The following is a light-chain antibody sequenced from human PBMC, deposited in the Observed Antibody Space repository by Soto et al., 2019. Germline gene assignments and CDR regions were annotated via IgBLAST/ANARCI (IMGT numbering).Light chain of an antibody. CDR2: EVR. Sequence: QSALTQPPSVSGSPGQSVTISCTGTSSDIGTYNRVSWYQQPPGTAPKLPIYEVRNRLSGVPDRFSGSKSGNTASLTISGLQAEDEGDYYCTSYTSSDTVVFGGGTKLTVL. CDR3: TSYTSSDTVV. J-gene: IGLJ2*01. V-gene: IGLV2-18*02. CDR1: SSDIGTYNR.